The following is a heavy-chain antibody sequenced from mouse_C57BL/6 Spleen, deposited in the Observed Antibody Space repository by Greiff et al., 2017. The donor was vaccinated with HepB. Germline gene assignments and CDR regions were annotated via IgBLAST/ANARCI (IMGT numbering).Heavy chain of an antibody. CDR1: GYAFSSSW. CDR2: IYPGDGDT. D-gene: IGHD1-1*01. Sequence: VQLQQSGPELVKPGASVKISCKASGYAFSSSWMNWVKQRPGKGLEWIGRIYPGDGDTNYNGKFKGKATLTADKSSSTAYMQLSSLTSEDSAVYFCARPLYYGSSYGFAYWGQGTLVTVSA. V-gene: IGHV1-82*01. J-gene: IGHJ3*01. CDR3: ARPLYYGSSYGFAY.